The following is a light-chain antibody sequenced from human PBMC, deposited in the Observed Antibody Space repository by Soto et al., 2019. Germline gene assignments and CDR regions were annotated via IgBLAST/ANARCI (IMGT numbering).Light chain of an antibody. CDR3: AAWDDSLNGPG. Sequence: QAVVTQPPSASVTPGQRVSISCSGSSSNIGNNTVNWYQQFPETAPRLLIYTTNQRPSGVPDRFAGSKSGTSASLAISGLQSEDEADYYCAAWDDSLNGPGFGGGTKVTVL. CDR2: TTN. J-gene: IGLJ3*02. V-gene: IGLV1-44*01. CDR1: SSNIGNNT.